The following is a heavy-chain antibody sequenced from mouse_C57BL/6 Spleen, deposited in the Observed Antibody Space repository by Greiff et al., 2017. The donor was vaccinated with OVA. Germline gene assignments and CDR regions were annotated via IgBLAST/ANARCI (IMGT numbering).Heavy chain of an antibody. CDR2: ISSGSSTI. J-gene: IGHJ4*01. CDR1: GFTFSDYG. V-gene: IGHV5-17*01. CDR3: AGNWDDAMDY. D-gene: IGHD4-1*02. Sequence: EVHLVESGGGLVKPGGSLKLSCAASGFTFSDYGMHWVRQAPEKGLEWVAYISSGSSTIYYADTVKGRFTISRDNAKNTLFLQMTSLRSEDTAMYYCAGNWDDAMDYWGQGTSVTVSS.